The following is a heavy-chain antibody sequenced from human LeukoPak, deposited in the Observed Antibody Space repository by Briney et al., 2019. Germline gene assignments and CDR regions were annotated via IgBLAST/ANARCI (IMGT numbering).Heavy chain of an antibody. CDR3: AKDPGSYSGGYFDY. J-gene: IGHJ4*02. CDR1: GFTFSSYG. Sequence: GGSLRLSCAAPGFTFSSYGMHWVRQAPGKGLEWVAFIRYDGSNKYYADSVKGRFTISRDNSKNTLYLQMNSLRAEDTTVYYCAKDPGSYSGGYFDYWGQGTLVTVSS. CDR2: IRYDGSNK. D-gene: IGHD1-26*01. V-gene: IGHV3-30*02.